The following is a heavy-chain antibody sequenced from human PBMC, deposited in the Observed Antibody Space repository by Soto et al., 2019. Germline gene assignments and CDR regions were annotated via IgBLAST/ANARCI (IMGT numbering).Heavy chain of an antibody. CDR1: GFTFSRYW. J-gene: IGHJ3*02. CDR2: IKQDGSEK. D-gene: IGHD4-17*01. CDR3: AREFIVDYGDDYGGAFDI. Sequence: GGSLRLSCAASGFTFSRYWMSWVRQAPGKGLVWVANIKQDGSEKYYVDSVKGRFTISRDNAKNSLYLEMNSLRAEDTAVYYCAREFIVDYGDDYGGAFDIWGQGTMVTVSS. V-gene: IGHV3-7*01.